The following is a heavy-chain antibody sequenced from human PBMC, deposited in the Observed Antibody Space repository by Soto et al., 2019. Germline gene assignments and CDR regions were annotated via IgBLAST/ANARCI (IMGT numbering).Heavy chain of an antibody. V-gene: IGHV3-15*01. D-gene: IGHD2-15*01. Sequence: GGSLRLSCAASGCPFSNAWMSWVRPATGKGLEWVGRIKSKTDGGTTDYAAPVKGRFTISRDDSKNTLYLQMNSLKTEDTAVYYCTTVNYCSGGSCYSGTFNFDYWGQGTLVTVSS. CDR3: TTVNYCSGGSCYSGTFNFDY. J-gene: IGHJ4*02. CDR2: IKSKTDGGTT. CDR1: GCPFSNAW.